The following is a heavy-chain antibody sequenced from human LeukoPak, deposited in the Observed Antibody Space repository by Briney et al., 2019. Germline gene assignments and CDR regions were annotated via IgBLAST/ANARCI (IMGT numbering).Heavy chain of an antibody. CDR3: ARDITGSNQL. CDR2: ISGSGGNT. J-gene: IGHJ4*02. D-gene: IGHD1-20*01. CDR1: GFTFNTYA. Sequence: GSLRLSCVGSGFTFNTYAMSWVRQAPEKGLEWVSTISGSGGNTYYADSVKGRFTISRDNSKNSLYLQMNSLRAEDTAVYYCARDITGSNQLWGQGTLVTVSS. V-gene: IGHV3-23*01.